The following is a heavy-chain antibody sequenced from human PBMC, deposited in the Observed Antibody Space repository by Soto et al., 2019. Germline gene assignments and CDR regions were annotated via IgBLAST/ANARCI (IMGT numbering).Heavy chain of an antibody. CDR1: GFTFGSYA. V-gene: IGHV3-30-3*01. D-gene: IGHD4-17*01. CDR2: ISYDGSNR. CDR3: AREALDDYGDYIDY. Sequence: GGSLRLSCAASGFTFGSYAVHWVRQAPGKGLEWVALISYDGSNRYYADSVKGRFTISRDNSKNTLYLQMNSLRTEDTAVYYCAREALDDYGDYIDYWGQGTLVTVSS. J-gene: IGHJ4*02.